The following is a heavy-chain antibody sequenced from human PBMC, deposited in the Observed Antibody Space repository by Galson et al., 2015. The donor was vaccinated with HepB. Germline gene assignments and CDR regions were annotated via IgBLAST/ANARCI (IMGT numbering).Heavy chain of an antibody. CDR2: VSSSGGST. D-gene: IGHD1-1*01. V-gene: IGHV3-23*01. CDR1: GFTFNTYA. CDR3: AKGFSAPND. Sequence: SLRLSCAASGFTFNTYAMTWVRQAPGKGLEWVSSVSSSGGSTYYADSVRGRFTISRDNSKNTVYLQMNNLRAEDTALYYCAKGFSAPNDWGQGTLVIVSS. J-gene: IGHJ4*02.